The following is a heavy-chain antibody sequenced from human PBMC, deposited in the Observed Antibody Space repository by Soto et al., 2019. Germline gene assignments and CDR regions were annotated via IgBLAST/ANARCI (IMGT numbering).Heavy chain of an antibody. CDR2: ISANSGNT. V-gene: IGHV1-18*01. J-gene: IGHJ4*02. CDR3: ARGIIRLGYCSGGSCYPYFDY. D-gene: IGHD2-15*01. CDR1: GYTFTSYG. Sequence: GASVKVSCKASGYTFTSYGISWVRQAPGQGLEWMGWISANSGNTSYAQKFQGRVTMTRNTSTSTAYMELSSLRSEDTAVYYCARGIIRLGYCSGGSCYPYFDYWGQGTLVTVSS.